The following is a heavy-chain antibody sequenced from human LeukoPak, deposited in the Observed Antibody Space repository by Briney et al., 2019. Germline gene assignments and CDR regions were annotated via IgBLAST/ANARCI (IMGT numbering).Heavy chain of an antibody. Sequence: GRSLRLSCAASGSTFNSYGMHWVRQAPGKGLEWVAVIWYDGSNKYYADSVKGRFTISRDNSKNTLYLQMNSLRAEDTAVYYCAKGGYCSSTSCYAAYYFDYWGQGTLVTVSS. CDR2: IWYDGSNK. D-gene: IGHD2-2*01. CDR1: GSTFNSYG. J-gene: IGHJ4*02. CDR3: AKGGYCSSTSCYAAYYFDY. V-gene: IGHV3-33*06.